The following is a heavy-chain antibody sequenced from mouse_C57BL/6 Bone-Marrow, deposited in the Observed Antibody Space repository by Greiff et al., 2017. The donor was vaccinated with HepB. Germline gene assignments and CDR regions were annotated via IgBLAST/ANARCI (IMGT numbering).Heavy chain of an antibody. CDR1: GFSLTSYG. V-gene: IGHV2-2*01. D-gene: IGHD2-1*01. J-gene: IGHJ4*01. CDR2: IWSGGST. CDR3: ARIYYGNYVYYYAMDY. Sequence: QVQLQQSGPGLVQPSQSLSITCTVSGFSLTSYGVHWVRQSPGKGLEWLGVIWSGGSTDYNAAFISRLSISKDNSKSQVFFKMNSLQADDTAIYYCARIYYGNYVYYYAMDYWGQGTSVTVSS.